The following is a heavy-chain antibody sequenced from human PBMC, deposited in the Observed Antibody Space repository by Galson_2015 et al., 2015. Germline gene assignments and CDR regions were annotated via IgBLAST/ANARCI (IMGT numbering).Heavy chain of an antibody. V-gene: IGHV6-1*01. J-gene: IGHJ6*02. CDR3: AKEGASGWAHSYYYGTDV. D-gene: IGHD6-19*01. CDR1: GDSVSSNSAA. CDR2: TYYRSKWYN. Sequence: CAISGDSVSSNSAAWNWIRQSPSRGLEWLGRTYYRSKWYNDYAVSVKSRITINPDSSKNQFSLQLNSVTPEDTAVYYCAKEGASGWAHSYYYGTDVWGQGTTVAASS.